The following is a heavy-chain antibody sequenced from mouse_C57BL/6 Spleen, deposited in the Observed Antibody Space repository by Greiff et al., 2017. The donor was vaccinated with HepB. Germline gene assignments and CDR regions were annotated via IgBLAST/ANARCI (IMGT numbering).Heavy chain of an antibody. J-gene: IGHJ2*01. Sequence: EVQLVESEGGLVQPGRSMKLSCTASGFTFSDYYMAWVRQVPEKGLEWVANINYDGSSTYYLDSLKSRFIISRDNAKNILYLQMSSLKSEDTATYYCARVYGYDYFDYWGQGTTLTVSS. D-gene: IGHD2-2*01. CDR1: GFTFSDYY. CDR2: INYDGSST. CDR3: ARVYGYDYFDY. V-gene: IGHV5-16*01.